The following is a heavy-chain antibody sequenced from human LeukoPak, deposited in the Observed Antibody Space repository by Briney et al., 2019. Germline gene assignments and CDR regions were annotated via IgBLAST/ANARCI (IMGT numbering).Heavy chain of an antibody. CDR1: GGSIGSSSYY. J-gene: IGHJ4*02. D-gene: IGHD1-26*01. Sequence: PSETLSLTCTVSGGSIGSSSYYWGWIRQPPGKGLEWIGSIYYSGSTYYNPSLKSRVTISVDTSKNQFSLKLSSVTAADTAVYYCARHPWELPDYWGQGTLVTVSS. CDR3: ARHPWELPDY. V-gene: IGHV4-39*01. CDR2: IYYSGST.